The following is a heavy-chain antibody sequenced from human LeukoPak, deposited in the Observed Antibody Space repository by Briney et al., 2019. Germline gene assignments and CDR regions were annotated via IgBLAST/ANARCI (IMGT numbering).Heavy chain of an antibody. J-gene: IGHJ6*02. D-gene: IGHD6-25*01. CDR2: VSDSGGST. V-gene: IGHV3-23*01. Sequence: GGSLRLSCAASGFTFSSYAMSWVRQAPGKGLEWVSFVSDSGGSTYYADSVKGRFTISRDSSKNTLSLQMNSLRAEDTGVYYCAKSSTSQRGYYGMDVWGQGTTVTVSS. CDR3: AKSSTSQRGYYGMDV. CDR1: GFTFSSYA.